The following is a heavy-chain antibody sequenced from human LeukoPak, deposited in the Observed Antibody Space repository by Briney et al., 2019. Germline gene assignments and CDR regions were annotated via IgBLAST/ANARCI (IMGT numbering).Heavy chain of an antibody. D-gene: IGHD2-21*01. CDR1: GGTFSSYA. V-gene: IGHV1-69*04. CDR3: ASAYCGGDCYWDFDY. CDR2: IIPILGIA. J-gene: IGHJ4*02. Sequence: SVKASCKASGGTFSSYAISWVRQAPGQGLEWMGRIIPILGIANYAQKFQGRVTITADKSTSTAYMELSSLRSEDTAVYYCASAYCGGDCYWDFDYWGQGTLVTVSS.